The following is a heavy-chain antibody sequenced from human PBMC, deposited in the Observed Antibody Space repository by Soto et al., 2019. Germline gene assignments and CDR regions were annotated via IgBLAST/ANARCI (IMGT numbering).Heavy chain of an antibody. CDR2: INSDGSST. CDR3: ARIQKGLPGLGY. CDR1: GFTFSSYW. J-gene: IGHJ4*02. Sequence: TGGSLRLSCAASGFTFSSYWMHWVRQAPGKGLVWVSRINSDGSSTSYADSVKGRFTISRDNAKNTPYLQMNSLRAEDTAVYYCARIQKGLPGLGYWGQGTLVTVSS. D-gene: IGHD5-18*01. V-gene: IGHV3-74*01.